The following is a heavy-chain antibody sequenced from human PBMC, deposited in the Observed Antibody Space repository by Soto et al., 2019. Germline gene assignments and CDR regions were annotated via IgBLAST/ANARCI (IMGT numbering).Heavy chain of an antibody. Sequence: QVQLVESGGGVVQPGASLRLSCVASGFRFSGFAMHWVRQAPGKGLEWVAVISFDGSEKFYVDSVKGRFSISIDDFHSTVFLQMDSLRSEDTGVYYCARDVGGYVHLWDNANYLGQGTLLNVAS. CDR3: ARDVGGYVHLWDNANY. J-gene: IGHJ4*02. D-gene: IGHD5-12*01. CDR2: ISFDGSEK. CDR1: GFRFSGFA. V-gene: IGHV3-30*04.